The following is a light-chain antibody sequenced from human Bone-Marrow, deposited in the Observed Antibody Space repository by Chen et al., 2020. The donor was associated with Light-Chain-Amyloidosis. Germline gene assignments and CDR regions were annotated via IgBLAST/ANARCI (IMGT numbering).Light chain of an antibody. V-gene: IGKV1-6*01. J-gene: IGKJ1*01. CDR3: LQDYSHPWT. Sequence: AIQMTQSPSSLSASVGDRVTITCRASQGIRNDVGCYQQKPGKAPKLLIYVASNLESGVPSRFSGSGSGTDFTLTISSLQPEDFATYYCLQDYSHPWTFAQGTKVEIK. CDR2: VAS. CDR1: QGIRND.